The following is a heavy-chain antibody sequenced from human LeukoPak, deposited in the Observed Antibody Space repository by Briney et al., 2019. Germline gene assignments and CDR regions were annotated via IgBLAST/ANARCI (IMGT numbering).Heavy chain of an antibody. J-gene: IGHJ4*02. CDR2: ISDDGSNK. D-gene: IGHD3-22*01. V-gene: IGHV3-30*03. Sequence: GGSLSLSCAASGFTFSNYAMHWVRQAPGKGLEWVAVISDDGSNKYYADSVKGRFTISRDNSKNTLYLQMNSLRADDTAVYYCATSYVNSGFDYWAQGTLVTVSS. CDR3: ATSYVNSGFDY. CDR1: GFTFSNYA.